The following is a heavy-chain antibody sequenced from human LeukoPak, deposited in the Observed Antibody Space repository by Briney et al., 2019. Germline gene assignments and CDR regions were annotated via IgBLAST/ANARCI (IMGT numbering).Heavy chain of an antibody. Sequence: ASVKVSCKASGYTFTSYDINWVRQSTGQGLEWMGWMSPNSGNTGYAQKFQGRVIMTRNTSISTAYMELSSLRSEDTAAYYCARETKAASDAFDIWGQGTMVTVSS. D-gene: IGHD6-13*01. V-gene: IGHV1-8*01. CDR3: ARETKAASDAFDI. CDR1: GYTFTSYD. J-gene: IGHJ3*02. CDR2: MSPNSGNT.